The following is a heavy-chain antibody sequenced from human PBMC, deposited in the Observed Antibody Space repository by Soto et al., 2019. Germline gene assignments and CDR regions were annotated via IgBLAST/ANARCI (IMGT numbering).Heavy chain of an antibody. J-gene: IGHJ6*02. CDR2: IKSKTDGGTT. V-gene: IGHV3-15*07. Sequence: GGPLGLSCAASGFTFSNAWMNWVRQAPGKGLEWVGRIKSKTDGGTTDYAAPVKGRFTISRDDSKNTLYLQMNSLKTEDTAVYYCTTGRMTPGENYYYYGMDVWGQGTTVTVSS. CDR1: GFTFSNAW. CDR3: TTGRMTPGENYYYYGMDV.